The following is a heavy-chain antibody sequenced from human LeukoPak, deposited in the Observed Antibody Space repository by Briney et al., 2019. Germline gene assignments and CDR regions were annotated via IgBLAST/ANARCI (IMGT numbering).Heavy chain of an antibody. CDR1: GYSFTTYW. J-gene: IGHJ5*02. CDR3: AWSAIPTVRGVTRPDWFDP. D-gene: IGHD3-10*01. CDR2: FYPGDSDT. Sequence: GESLKISCRGSGYSFTTYWIAWVRQMPGKGLEWMGIFYPGDSDTRYSPSFQGQVTISADKSISTAYLQWCSLKASDNAMYYCAWSAIPTVRGVTRPDWFDPWGQGTLVTVSS. V-gene: IGHV5-51*01.